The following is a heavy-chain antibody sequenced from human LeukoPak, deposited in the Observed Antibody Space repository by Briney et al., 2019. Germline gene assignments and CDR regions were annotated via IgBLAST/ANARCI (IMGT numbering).Heavy chain of an antibody. D-gene: IGHD2-8*01. J-gene: IGHJ2*01. Sequence: SETVSLTCTVSGGSINTYYWSWIRQPPGEGLEWIGNISHSGSTSYNPSFESRVIISVDTSKNQFSQKLSSVPAADTAVYYCGRGSPRPHCTGTCRPVWDFDPWGRRTLVTVSS. V-gene: IGHV4-59*01. CDR1: GGSINTYY. CDR2: ISHSGST. CDR3: GRGSPRPHCTGTCRPVWDFDP.